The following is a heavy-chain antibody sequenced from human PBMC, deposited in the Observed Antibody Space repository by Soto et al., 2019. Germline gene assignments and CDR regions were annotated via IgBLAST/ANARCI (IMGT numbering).Heavy chain of an antibody. V-gene: IGHV3-7*03. CDR3: VGATPRPPRYSLYMDV. CDR1: GFTFSSHS. J-gene: IGHJ6*03. Sequence: PGGSLRLSCAASGFTFSSHSMNWVRQAPGKGLEWVANIKKDESERYYVDSVKGRFTISRDNAKNSLYLQMSSLRAEDTGVYYCVGATPRPPRYSLYMDVWGKGTTVSVCS. CDR2: IKKDESER. D-gene: IGHD1-1*01.